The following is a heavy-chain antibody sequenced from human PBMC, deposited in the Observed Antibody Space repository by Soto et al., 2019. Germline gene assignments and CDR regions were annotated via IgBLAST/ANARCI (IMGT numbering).Heavy chain of an antibody. CDR1: GFTFSNYW. D-gene: IGHD2-15*01. CDR2: SNDGSVS. CDR3: ARGDCVGGTCYSLAGSFYYYMDV. V-gene: IGHV3-74*01. J-gene: IGHJ6*03. Sequence: EVQLVESGGGLVQPGGSLRLSCVASGFTFSNYWMYWVRQAPGEGLVWVSRSNDGSVSSYADSVKGRLTISRDNVKNTLYLQMDSLRAEDTAVYYCARGDCVGGTCYSLAGSFYYYMDVWGKGTTVTVFS.